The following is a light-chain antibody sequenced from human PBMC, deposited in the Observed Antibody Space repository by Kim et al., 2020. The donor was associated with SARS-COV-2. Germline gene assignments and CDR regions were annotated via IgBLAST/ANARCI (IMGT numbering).Light chain of an antibody. CDR3: QQYGSSPMST. J-gene: IGKJ2*01. Sequence: EIVLMQSPGTLSLSPGERATLSCRASQSVSSSYLAWYQQKPGQAPRLLIYGASSRATGIPDRFSGSGSGTDFTLTISRLEPEDFAVYYCQQYGSSPMSTFGQGTKLEIK. CDR2: GAS. V-gene: IGKV3-20*01. CDR1: QSVSSSY.